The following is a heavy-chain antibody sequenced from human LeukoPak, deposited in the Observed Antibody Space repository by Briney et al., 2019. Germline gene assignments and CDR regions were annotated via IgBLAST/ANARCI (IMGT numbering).Heavy chain of an antibody. Sequence: GGSLRLSCAASGFTSSTHAMNWVRQAPGKGLEWVSLISGGSTYYADSVKGRFTISRDNSKNTLYLQMNSLRAEDTAVYYCAKGLGSGRYFGFDYWGQGTLVTVSS. CDR1: GFTSSTHA. CDR2: ISGGST. D-gene: IGHD1-26*01. J-gene: IGHJ4*02. V-gene: IGHV3-23*01. CDR3: AKGLGSGRYFGFDY.